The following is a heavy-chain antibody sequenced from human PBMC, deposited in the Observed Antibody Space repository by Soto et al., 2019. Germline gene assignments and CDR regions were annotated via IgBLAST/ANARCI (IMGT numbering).Heavy chain of an antibody. V-gene: IGHV5-10-1*01. D-gene: IGHD6-25*01. Sequence: GESLNSCCKGCGYNYTTYWISWVRQMPGKGLEWMGRIDPSDSYTNYSPSFQGHVTISADKSVSTAYLQWSSLKASDTAMYYCARLGIATGDGMDVWGQGTTVTVS. CDR1: GYNYTTYW. J-gene: IGHJ6*02. CDR2: IDPSDSYT. CDR3: ARLGIATGDGMDV.